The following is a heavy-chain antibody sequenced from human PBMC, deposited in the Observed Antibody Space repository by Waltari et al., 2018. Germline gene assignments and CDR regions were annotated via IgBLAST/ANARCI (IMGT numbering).Heavy chain of an antibody. V-gene: IGHV3-30-3*01. CDR3: ARGVMATILGKFDY. CDR1: GFTFSSYA. CDR2: ISYDGSNK. D-gene: IGHD2-21*01. J-gene: IGHJ4*02. Sequence: QVQLVESGGGVVQPGRSLRLSCAASGFTFSSYAMHWGRQAPGKGLEWVAVISYDGSNKYYADSVKGRFTISRDNSKNTLYLQMNSLRAEDTAVYYCARGVMATILGKFDYWGQGTLVTVSS.